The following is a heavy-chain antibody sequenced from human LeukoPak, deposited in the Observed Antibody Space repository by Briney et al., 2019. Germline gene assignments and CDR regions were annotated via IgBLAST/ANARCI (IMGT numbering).Heavy chain of an antibody. Sequence: SETLSLTCTVSGGSISSSSYYWGWIRQPPGKALEWFGEINHSGSTNYNPSLKSRVTISVDTSKNQFSLKLSSVTAADTAVYYCALRGGGIAARKTGGWFDPWGQGTLVTVSS. V-gene: IGHV4-39*07. CDR2: INHSGST. CDR1: GGSISSSSYY. D-gene: IGHD6-6*01. J-gene: IGHJ5*02. CDR3: ALRGGGIAARKTGGWFDP.